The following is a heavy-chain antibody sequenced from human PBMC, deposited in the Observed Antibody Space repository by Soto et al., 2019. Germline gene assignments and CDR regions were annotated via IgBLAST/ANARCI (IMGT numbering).Heavy chain of an antibody. D-gene: IGHD6-19*01. CDR3: AKVRYSSPMGYYYGMDV. Sequence: SVKVSCKASRVAFSKFIVTWVRRAPGLGLEWVGGIIPIFGTANYAQKFQGRVTITADESTSTSYMEVNNLRSEDTAVYYCAKVRYSSPMGYYYGMDVWGQGTTVTVSS. J-gene: IGHJ6*02. V-gene: IGHV1-69*13. CDR2: IIPIFGTA. CDR1: RVAFSKFI.